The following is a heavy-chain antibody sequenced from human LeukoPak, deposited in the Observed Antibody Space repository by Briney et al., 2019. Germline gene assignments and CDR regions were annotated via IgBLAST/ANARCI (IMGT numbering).Heavy chain of an antibody. CDR2: IIPIFGTA. CDR1: GGTFSSYA. J-gene: IGHJ4*02. D-gene: IGHD3-3*01. Sequence: SVKVSCKASGGTFSSYAISWVRQAPGQGLEWMGGIIPIFGTANYAQKFQGRVTITTDESTSTAYMELSSLRSEDTAVYYCARERQNKDFWSGGDYWGQGTLVTVSS. CDR3: ARERQNKDFWSGGDY. V-gene: IGHV1-69*05.